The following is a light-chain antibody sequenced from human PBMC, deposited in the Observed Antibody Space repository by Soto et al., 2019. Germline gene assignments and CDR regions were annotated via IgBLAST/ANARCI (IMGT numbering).Light chain of an antibody. J-gene: IGLJ1*01. Sequence: QSVLTQPASVSGSPGQSITISCGGTSSDVGAYIYVSWYQQYPGKAPKLIIYEVNNRPSGVSYRFSGSKSGNTASLTISGLQAEDVADYFCSSYSISTAYLFGTGTKVTVL. V-gene: IGLV2-14*03. CDR2: EVN. CDR3: SSYSISTAYL. CDR1: SSDVGAYIY.